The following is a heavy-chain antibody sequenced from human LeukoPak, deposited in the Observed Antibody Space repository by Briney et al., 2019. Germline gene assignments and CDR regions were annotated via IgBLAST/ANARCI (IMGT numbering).Heavy chain of an antibody. D-gene: IGHD3-16*01. Sequence: PSETLSLTCTVSGGSISSYYWSWIRQPPRKGLEWIGYIYYSGSTNYNPSLKSRVTISVDTSKNQFSLKLSSVTAADTAVYYCARGGGRPTDYWGQGTLVTVSS. V-gene: IGHV4-59*01. CDR1: GGSISSYY. CDR2: IYYSGST. J-gene: IGHJ4*02. CDR3: ARGGGRPTDY.